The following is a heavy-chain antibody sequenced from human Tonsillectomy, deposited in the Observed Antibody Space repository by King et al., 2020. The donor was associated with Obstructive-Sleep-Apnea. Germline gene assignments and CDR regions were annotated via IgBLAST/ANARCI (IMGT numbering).Heavy chain of an antibody. CDR1: GGSFSGFY. CDR2: INHSGST. CDR3: ARGPPTGSDY. D-gene: IGHD1-26*01. J-gene: IGHJ4*02. V-gene: IGHV4-34*01. Sequence: VQLQQLGAGLLKPSETLSLTCAVYGGSFSGFYWSWIRPPPGKGLEWVGEINHSGSTNYNPSLKSRVIISVDTSKNQFSLNLNSVTAADTAVYYCARGPPTGSDYWGQGTLVTVSS.